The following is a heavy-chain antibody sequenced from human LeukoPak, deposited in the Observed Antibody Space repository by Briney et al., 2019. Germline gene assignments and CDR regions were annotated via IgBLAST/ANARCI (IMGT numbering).Heavy chain of an antibody. J-gene: IGHJ4*02. V-gene: IGHV4-39*01. D-gene: IGHD2-2*02. CDR2: IYYSGST. CDR3: ASRGYCSSTSCYTEYYFDY. Sequence: SETLSLTCTVSGGSISSSSYYWGWIRQPPGKGLEWIGSIYYSGSTYYNPSLKSRVTISVDTSKNQFSLKPSSVTAADTAVYYCASRGYCSSTSCYTEYYFDYWGQGTLVTVSS. CDR1: GGSISSSSYY.